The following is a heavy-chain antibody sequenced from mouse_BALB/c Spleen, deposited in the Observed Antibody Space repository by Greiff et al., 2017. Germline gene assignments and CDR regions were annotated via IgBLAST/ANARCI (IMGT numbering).Heavy chain of an antibody. CDR1: GFNIKDTY. J-gene: IGHJ3*01. V-gene: IGHV14-3*02. CDR3: ARGYGSSTGFAY. Sequence: EVQLQQSGAELVKPGASVKLSCTASGFNIKDTYMHWVKQRPEQGLEWIGRIDPANGNTKYDPKFQGKATITADTSSNTAYLQLSSLTSEDTAVYYCARGYGSSTGFAYWGQGTLVTVSA. D-gene: IGHD1-1*01. CDR2: IDPANGNT.